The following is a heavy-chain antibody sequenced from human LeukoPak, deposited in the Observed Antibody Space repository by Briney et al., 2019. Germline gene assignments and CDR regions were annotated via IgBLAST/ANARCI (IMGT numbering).Heavy chain of an antibody. V-gene: IGHV5-10-1*01. CDR1: GFSCTSYW. Sequence: GESLRISCKGSGFSCTSYWISWVRQMPGKGLEWMGKIDPSDSSTNYSPSFQGHVTISADKSIITASLQWSSLKASDTAMYYCARQRGVGAFDMWGQGTMVTVSS. CDR2: IDPSDSST. CDR3: ARQRGVGAFDM. J-gene: IGHJ3*02.